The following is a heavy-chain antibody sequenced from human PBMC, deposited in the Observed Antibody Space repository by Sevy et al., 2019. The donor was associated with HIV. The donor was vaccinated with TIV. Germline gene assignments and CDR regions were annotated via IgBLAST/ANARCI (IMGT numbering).Heavy chain of an antibody. D-gene: IGHD3-10*01. J-gene: IGHJ4*02. Sequence: GGSLRPSCAASGFIFSTSPMHWVRQAPGKGLECVAILSYDDSDENYANSVKGRFTISRDNSKNTLYLQMNSLRTEDTAVYYCAKDDLGSIDYWGQGTLVTVSS. CDR1: GFIFSTSP. V-gene: IGHV3-30-3*02. CDR2: LSYDDSDE. CDR3: AKDDLGSIDY.